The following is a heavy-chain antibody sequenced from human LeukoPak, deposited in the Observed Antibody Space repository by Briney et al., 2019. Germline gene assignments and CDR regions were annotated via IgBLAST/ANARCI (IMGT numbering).Heavy chain of an antibody. D-gene: IGHD3-3*01. CDR2: INHSGST. Sequence: PSETLSLTCAVYGGSFSGYYWSWIRQPPGKGLEWIGEINHSGSTNYNPSPKSRVTISVDTSKNQFSLKLSSVTAADTAVYYCATIGFWSGPIPTYYMDVWGKGTTVTVSS. V-gene: IGHV4-34*01. CDR3: ATIGFWSGPIPTYYMDV. CDR1: GGSFSGYY. J-gene: IGHJ6*03.